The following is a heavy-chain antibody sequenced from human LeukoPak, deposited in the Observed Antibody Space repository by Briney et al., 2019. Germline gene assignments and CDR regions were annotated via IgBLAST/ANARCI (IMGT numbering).Heavy chain of an antibody. CDR1: GVTFTNYA. J-gene: IGHJ4*02. CDR2: ISISGGST. D-gene: IGHD6-19*01. Sequence: GGSLRLSCAASGVTFTNYAMTWVRQAPGKGLEWVSGISISGGSTDYADSVKGRFTISRVNSKNTLYLQMNSLRAEDTAVYYCAKVPAGNKVEYWGQGTLVTVSS. CDR3: AKVPAGNKVEY. V-gene: IGHV3-23*01.